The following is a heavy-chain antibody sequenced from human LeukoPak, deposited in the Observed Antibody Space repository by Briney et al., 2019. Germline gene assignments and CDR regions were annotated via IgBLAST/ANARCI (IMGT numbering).Heavy chain of an antibody. CDR1: GYTFTGYY. V-gene: IGHV1-2*02. J-gene: IGHJ5*02. D-gene: IGHD2-15*01. Sequence: ASVTVSCKASGYTFTGYYMHWVRQAPGQGLAWMGWINPNSGGTNYAQKFQGRVTMTRDTSISTAYMELSRLRSDDTAVYYRARDQPDIVVGGTDDPWGQGTLVTVSS. CDR3: ARDQPDIVVGGTDDP. CDR2: INPNSGGT.